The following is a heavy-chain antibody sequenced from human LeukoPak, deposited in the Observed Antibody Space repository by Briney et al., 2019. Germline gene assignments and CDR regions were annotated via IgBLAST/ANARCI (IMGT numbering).Heavy chain of an antibody. J-gene: IGHJ1*01. CDR3: ARTLAVADTLYFQH. CDR1: GYTFTSCY. Sequence: ASVKVSCKASGYTFTSCYIHWVRQAPGQGLEWMGAINPSGGSTTYTQEFQGRVTMTRDTSTSTVYMELSSLRSEDTAVYYCARTLAVADTLYFQHWGQGTLVTVSS. CDR2: INPSGGST. D-gene: IGHD6-19*01. V-gene: IGHV1-46*01.